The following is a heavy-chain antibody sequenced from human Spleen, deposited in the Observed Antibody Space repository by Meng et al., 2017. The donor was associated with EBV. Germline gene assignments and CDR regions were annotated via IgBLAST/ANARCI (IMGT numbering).Heavy chain of an antibody. D-gene: IGHD4-17*01. CDR3: ARQSDYDAFDI. J-gene: IGHJ3*02. V-gene: IGHV3-30-3*01. CDR2: ISYDGTNK. Sequence: QVELGGVGGGVVQPVRSLRLSCAAPEFTFSRHTMHWVRQAPGKGLEWVALISYDGTNKYYADSVKGRFTISRDNSKNTLYLQMNSLRAEDTAVFYCARQSDYDAFDIWGQGTMVTVSS. CDR1: EFTFSRHT.